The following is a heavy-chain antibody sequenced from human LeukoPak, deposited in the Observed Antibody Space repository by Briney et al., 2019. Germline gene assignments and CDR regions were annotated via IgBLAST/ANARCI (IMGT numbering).Heavy chain of an antibody. CDR2: ISSSSSYI. CDR1: GCTFSSYS. J-gene: IGHJ4*02. Sequence: GGSLRLSCAASGCTFSSYSMNWVRQAPGKGLEWVSSISSSSSYIYYADSVKGRFIISRDNAKDSLYLQMNSLRVEDTAVYYCLRGDRRDYWGQGTLVTVSS. CDR3: LRGDRRDY. V-gene: IGHV3-21*06.